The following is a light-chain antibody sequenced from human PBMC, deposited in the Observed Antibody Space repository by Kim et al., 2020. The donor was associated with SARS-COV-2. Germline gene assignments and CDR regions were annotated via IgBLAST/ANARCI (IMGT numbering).Light chain of an antibody. CDR3: QEYGRLVT. CDR2: GAS. Sequence: LSLYPGERATLFYRASQSVSNSLAWYQHKPGQAPRLLIRGASNRAPGIPDRFSGSGSATDFTLTITRLEPEDFAIYYCQEYGRLVTFGQGTKLEI. CDR1: QSVSNS. J-gene: IGKJ2*01. V-gene: IGKV3-20*01.